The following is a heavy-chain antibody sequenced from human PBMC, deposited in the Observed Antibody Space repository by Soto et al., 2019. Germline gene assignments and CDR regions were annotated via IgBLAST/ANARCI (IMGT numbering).Heavy chain of an antibody. V-gene: IGHV5-51*07. CDR1: GGNDCRSR. D-gene: IGHD2-2*03. CDR2: IYPGDSDT. J-gene: IGHJ3*01. Sequence: SGERCGGNDCRSRFAREHQKTKKGLEWMGIIYPGDSDTRYSPSFQGQVTISADKSISTAYLQWSSLKASDTAMYYCARPGYCFVCSGARGPRLDVTVFEFWGQRSM. CDR3: ARPGYCFVCSGARGPRLDVTVFEF.